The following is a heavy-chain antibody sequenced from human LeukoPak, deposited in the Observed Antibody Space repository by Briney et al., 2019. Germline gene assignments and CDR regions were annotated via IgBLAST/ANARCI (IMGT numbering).Heavy chain of an antibody. CDR2: ISTYSSYI. J-gene: IGHJ6*03. CDR1: GFTFGGYW. Sequence: GGSLRLSCAASGFTFGGYWMIWVRQSPGQGLEWVSTISTYSSYIYYADSVKGRFTISRDNAQNSLYLQMNSLRAEDTAVYYCAKSGGSETSYYCYYMEVWGKGTTVTVSS. V-gene: IGHV3-21*03. CDR3: AKSGGSETSYYCYYMEV. D-gene: IGHD4-11*01.